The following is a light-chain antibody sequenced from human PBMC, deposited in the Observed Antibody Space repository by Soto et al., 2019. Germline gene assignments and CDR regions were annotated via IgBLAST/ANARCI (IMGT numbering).Light chain of an antibody. J-gene: IGLJ1*01. CDR1: SSDVGSYNY. V-gene: IGLV2-14*01. CDR3: SSYTSSSTL. Sequence: QPVLTQPASVSGSPGQSITISCTGTSSDVGSYNYVSWYQQHPGKAPKLMIYEVSDRPSGISSRFSGSKSGNTASLTISGLQTEDEADYYCSSYTSSSTLFGTGTKVTVL. CDR2: EVS.